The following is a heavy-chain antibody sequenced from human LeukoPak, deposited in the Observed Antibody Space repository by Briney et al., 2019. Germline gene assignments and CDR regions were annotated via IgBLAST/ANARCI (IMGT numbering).Heavy chain of an antibody. CDR2: ISSSGSTI. V-gene: IGHV3-11*01. CDR1: GFTFSDYY. Sequence: GGSLRLSCAASGFTFSDYYMSWIRQAPGKGLEWVSYISSSGSTIYYADSVKGRFAISRDNAKNSLYLQMNSLRAENTAVYYCARDPITIFGVVDYWGQGTLVTVSS. D-gene: IGHD3-3*01. CDR3: ARDPITIFGVVDY. J-gene: IGHJ4*02.